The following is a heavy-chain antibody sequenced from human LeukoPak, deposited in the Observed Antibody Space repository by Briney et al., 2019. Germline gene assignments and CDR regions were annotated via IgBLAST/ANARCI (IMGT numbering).Heavy chain of an antibody. Sequence: GGSLRLSCSASGFTFSSYTMHWVRQAPGKGLEWVSHISDSSSAIHYADSVKGRFTISRDNAKKSLYLQMNSLRPEDTAVYYCARPLAVAGLDAFHIWGPGTRVTVSS. CDR1: GFTFSSYT. V-gene: IGHV3-48*01. J-gene: IGHJ3*02. D-gene: IGHD6-19*01. CDR2: ISDSSSAI. CDR3: ARPLAVAGLDAFHI.